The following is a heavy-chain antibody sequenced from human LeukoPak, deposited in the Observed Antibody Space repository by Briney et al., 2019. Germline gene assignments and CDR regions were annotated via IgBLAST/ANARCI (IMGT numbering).Heavy chain of an antibody. D-gene: IGHD1-1*01. Sequence: TGGSLRLSCAASGFTFSSYSMNWVRQAPGKGLEWVSSISSSSSYIYYADSVKGRFTISRDNAKNSLYLQMNSLRAEDTAVYYCARDLPVHSSDYYGMDVWGQGTTVTVSS. CDR2: ISSSSSYI. J-gene: IGHJ6*02. CDR1: GFTFSSYS. CDR3: ARDLPVHSSDYYGMDV. V-gene: IGHV3-21*01.